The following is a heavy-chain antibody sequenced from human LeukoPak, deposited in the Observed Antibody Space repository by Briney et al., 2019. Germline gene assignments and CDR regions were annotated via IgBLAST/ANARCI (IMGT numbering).Heavy chain of an antibody. V-gene: IGHV4-59*11. J-gene: IGHJ6*03. Sequence: SETLSLTCTVSGGSISSHYWSWIRQPPGKGLEWIGYIYYSGSTNYNPSLKSRVTISVDTSKNQFSLKLSSVTAADTAVYYCARTFSSGRYPYYYYYMDVWGKGTTVTVSS. CDR1: GGSISSHY. CDR2: IYYSGST. CDR3: ARTFSSGRYPYYYYYMDV. D-gene: IGHD6-19*01.